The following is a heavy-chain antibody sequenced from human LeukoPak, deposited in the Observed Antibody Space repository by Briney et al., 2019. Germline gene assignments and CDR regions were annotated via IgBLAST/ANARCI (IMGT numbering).Heavy chain of an antibody. CDR2: ISSSSSYT. CDR3: ASIVVVVAATPAYYFDY. D-gene: IGHD2-15*01. CDR1: GFTFSDHY. V-gene: IGHV3-11*06. Sequence: GGSLRLSCAASGFTFSDHYMSWIRQAPGKGLEWVSYISSSSSYTNYADSVKGRFTISRDNAKNSLYLQMNSLRAEDTAVYYCASIVVVVAATPAYYFDYWGQGTLVTVSS. J-gene: IGHJ4*02.